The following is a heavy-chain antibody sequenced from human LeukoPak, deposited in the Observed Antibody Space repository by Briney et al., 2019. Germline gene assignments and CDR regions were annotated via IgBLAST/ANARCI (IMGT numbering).Heavy chain of an antibody. J-gene: IGHJ3*02. CDR2: INPSGGST. Sequence: GASVKVSCKASGYTFTSYYMHWVRQAPGQGLEWMGIINPSGGSTSYAQKFQGRVTMTRDTSTSTVYMELSSLRSEDTAVYYCARVLLWFGDRGKRVDAFDIWGQGTMATVSS. D-gene: IGHD3-10*01. V-gene: IGHV1-46*03. CDR1: GYTFTSYY. CDR3: ARVLLWFGDRGKRVDAFDI.